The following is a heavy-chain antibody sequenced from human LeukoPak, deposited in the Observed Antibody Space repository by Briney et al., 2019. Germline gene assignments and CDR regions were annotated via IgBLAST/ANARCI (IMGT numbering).Heavy chain of an antibody. J-gene: IGHJ3*02. V-gene: IGHV1-24*01. D-gene: IGHD5-18*01. CDR1: GYTLTELS. CDR2: FDPEDGET. CDR3: ATSLSGHSYGPGAFDI. Sequence: ASVKVSCKVSGYTLTELSMHWVRQAPGKGLEWMGGFDPEDGETIYAQKFQGRVTMTEDTSTDTAYMELSSLRSEDTAVYYCATSLSGHSYGPGAFDIWGQGTMVIVSS.